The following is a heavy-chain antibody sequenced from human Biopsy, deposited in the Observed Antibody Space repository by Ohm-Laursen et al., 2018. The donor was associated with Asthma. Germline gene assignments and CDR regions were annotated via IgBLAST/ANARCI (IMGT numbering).Heavy chain of an antibody. CDR2: SNSVFGTT. CDR3: ARKAGSCISRTCYSLDF. CDR1: GDTFNTYV. J-gene: IGHJ4*02. Sequence: SVKVSCKSLGDTFNTYVIGWVRQAPGQGLEWMGGSNSVFGTTTYPQKFQDRVTITADDSTSAVYMELSSLRSEDTAVYYCARKAGSCISRTCYSLDFWGQGTLVTVSS. V-gene: IGHV1-69*13. D-gene: IGHD2-2*01.